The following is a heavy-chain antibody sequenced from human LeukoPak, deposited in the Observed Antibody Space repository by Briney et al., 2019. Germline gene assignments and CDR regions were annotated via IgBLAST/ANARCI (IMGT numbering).Heavy chain of an antibody. CDR3: ARAPYRGGDCYPYYFDY. J-gene: IGHJ4*02. V-gene: IGHV3-21*01. D-gene: IGHD2-21*02. CDR2: ISSSSSYI. CDR1: GFTFSSYS. Sequence: GGSLRLSCAASGFTFSSYSMNWVRQAPGKGLEWVSSISSSSSYIYYADSVKGRFTISRDNAKNSLYLQMNSLRAEDTAVYYCARAPYRGGDCYPYYFDYWGQGTLVTVSS.